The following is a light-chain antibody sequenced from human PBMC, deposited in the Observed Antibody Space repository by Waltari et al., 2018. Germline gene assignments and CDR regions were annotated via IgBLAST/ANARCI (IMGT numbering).Light chain of an antibody. J-gene: IGKJ2*01. Sequence: ELVLTQTPGTLSLSQGERATLSRRASERISGDYLAWFQQKTGQAPRPLIHRASSRATGIPERFSGSGTGTDFTLTISSVDPEDFAVYYCQKYGSSPLFTFGQGTKLEI. CDR1: ERISGDY. V-gene: IGKV3-20*01. CDR3: QKYGSSPLFT. CDR2: RAS.